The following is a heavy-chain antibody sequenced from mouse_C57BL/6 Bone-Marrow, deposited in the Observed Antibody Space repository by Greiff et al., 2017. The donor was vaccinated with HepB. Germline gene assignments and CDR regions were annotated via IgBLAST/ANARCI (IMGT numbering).Heavy chain of an antibody. CDR1: GYSITSGYY. CDR2: ISYDGSN. Sequence: EVHLVESGPGLVKPSQSLSLTCSVTGYSITSGYYWNWIRQFPGNKLEWMGYISYDGSNNYNPSLKNRISITRDTSKNQFFLKLNSVTTEDTATYYCARGGSGYYAMDYWGQGTSVTVSS. J-gene: IGHJ4*01. CDR3: ARGGSGYYAMDY. V-gene: IGHV3-6*01. D-gene: IGHD3-2*02.